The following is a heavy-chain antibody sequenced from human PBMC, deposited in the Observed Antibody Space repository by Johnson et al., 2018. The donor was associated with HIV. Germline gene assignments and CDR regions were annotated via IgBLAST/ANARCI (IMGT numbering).Heavy chain of an antibody. D-gene: IGHD5-24*01. CDR3: AKEDGNLNAFDI. J-gene: IGHJ3*02. CDR1: GFTFDDYA. V-gene: IGHV3-9*01. Sequence: EVQLVESGGGLVQPGRSLRLSCAASGFTFDDYAMHWVRQAPGKGLEWVSGISWNSGSIGYSDSVKGRFTISRDNAKNSLYLQMNSLRAEDTALYYCAKEDGNLNAFDIWGQGTMVTDSS. CDR2: ISWNSGSI.